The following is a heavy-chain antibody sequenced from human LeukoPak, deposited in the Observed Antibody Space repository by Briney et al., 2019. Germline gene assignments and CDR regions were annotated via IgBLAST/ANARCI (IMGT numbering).Heavy chain of an antibody. CDR2: IYPGDSDT. V-gene: IGHV5-51*01. D-gene: IGHD5-18*01. Sequence: GESLKISCKGFGYSFTSYWIGWVRQMPGKGLEWLGYIYPGDSDTRYSPSFQGQVTISADKSISTAYLQWSSLKASDTAMDYCARHIYSYGYGVYYFDYWGQGTLVTVSS. J-gene: IGHJ4*02. CDR1: GYSFTSYW. CDR3: ARHIYSYGYGVYYFDY.